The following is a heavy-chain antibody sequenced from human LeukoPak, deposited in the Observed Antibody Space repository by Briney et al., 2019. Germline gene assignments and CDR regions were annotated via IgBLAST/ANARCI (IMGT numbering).Heavy chain of an antibody. J-gene: IGHJ4*02. D-gene: IGHD6-19*01. CDR3: ARQVVAVAGTGYFDY. V-gene: IGHV4-39*01. CDR1: GGSIRSSSYY. CDR2: MYYSGST. Sequence: SETLSLTCTVAGGSIRSSSYYWGWVRQPPGKGLEWIGSMYYSGSTYYKASLKSRGTISVDTSKNQFSLKLTSVTAAETAVYFCARQVVAVAGTGYFDYWGQGTLVTVSS.